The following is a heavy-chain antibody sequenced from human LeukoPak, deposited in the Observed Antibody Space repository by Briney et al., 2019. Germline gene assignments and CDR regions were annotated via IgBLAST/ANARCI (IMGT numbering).Heavy chain of an antibody. CDR3: ARGVRNGYYFDY. CDR2: MNPNSGNT. Sequence: ASVKVSCKASGYTFTSYDINWVRQATGQGLEWMGWMNPNSGNTGYAQKFRGRVTMTRNTSISTAYMELSSLRSEDTAVYYCARGVRNGYYFDYWGQGTLVTVSS. V-gene: IGHV1-8*01. J-gene: IGHJ4*02. D-gene: IGHD1-1*01. CDR1: GYTFTSYD.